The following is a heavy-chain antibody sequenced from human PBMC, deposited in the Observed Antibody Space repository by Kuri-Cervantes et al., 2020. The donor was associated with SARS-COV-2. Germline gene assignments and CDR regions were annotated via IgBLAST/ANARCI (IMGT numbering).Heavy chain of an antibody. CDR2: INPNSGGT. V-gene: IGHV1-2*04. CDR3: ARGMVRGIIQYYYYAMDV. D-gene: IGHD3-10*01. CDR1: GYTFSVYY. J-gene: IGHJ6*02. Sequence: ASVKVSCKASGYTFSVYYMYWVRQAPGQGLEWVGWINPNSGGTNYAQKFQGWVTMTRDTSISTAYMELSRLRSDGTAVYYCARGMVRGIIQYYYYAMDVWGQGTTVTVSS.